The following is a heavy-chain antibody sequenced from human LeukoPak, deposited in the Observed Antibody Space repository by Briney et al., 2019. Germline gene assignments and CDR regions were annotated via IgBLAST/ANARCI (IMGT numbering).Heavy chain of an antibody. CDR3: AKPVGYDILTGYSPNPLFDY. Sequence: GGSLRLSCAASGFTFRSYTMNWVRQAPGKGLEWVSAISGSGGSTYYADSVKGRFAISRDNSKNTLYLQMNSLRAEDTAVYYCAKPVGYDILTGYSPNPLFDYWGQGTLVTVSS. D-gene: IGHD3-9*01. CDR1: GFTFRSYT. CDR2: ISGSGGST. V-gene: IGHV3-23*01. J-gene: IGHJ4*02.